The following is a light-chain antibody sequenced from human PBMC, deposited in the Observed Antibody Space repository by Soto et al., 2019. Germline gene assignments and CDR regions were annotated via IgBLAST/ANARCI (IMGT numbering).Light chain of an antibody. CDR3: QQYGSSPRT. Sequence: EIVLTQSPGTLSLSPGERATLSCRASQSVSSSYLAWYQQKPGQAPRLLIYGSSSRATGIPDRFRGSVSGTDFALSISRLEPEDFALYYCQQYGSSPRTFGQGTKVEIK. J-gene: IGKJ1*01. V-gene: IGKV3-20*01. CDR1: QSVSSSY. CDR2: GSS.